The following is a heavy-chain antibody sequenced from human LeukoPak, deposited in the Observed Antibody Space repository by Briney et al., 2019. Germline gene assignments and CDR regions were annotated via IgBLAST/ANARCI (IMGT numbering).Heavy chain of an antibody. CDR1: GYTFTSYY. D-gene: IGHD3-10*01. CDR3: ARGGSYYGSGSARWDTLDY. J-gene: IGHJ4*02. V-gene: IGHV1-46*01. CDR2: INPSGGST. Sequence: GASVKVSCKASGYTFTSYYMHWVRQAPGQGLEWMGIINPSGGSTSYAQKFQGRVTMTRDTSTSTAYMELSSLRSEDTAVYYCARGGSYYGSGSARWDTLDYWGQGTLVTVSS.